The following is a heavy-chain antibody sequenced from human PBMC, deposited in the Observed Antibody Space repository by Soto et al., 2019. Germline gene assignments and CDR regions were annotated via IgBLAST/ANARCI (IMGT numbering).Heavy chain of an antibody. D-gene: IGHD2-2*01. CDR3: ARGKREELVVVPAPTYYMDV. CDR2: INHSGST. Sequence: SETLSLTCAVYGGSFSGYYWSWIRQPPGKGLEWIGEINHSGSTNYNPSLKSRVTISVDTSKNQFSLKLSSVTAADTAVYYCARGKREELVVVPAPTYYMDVWGTGPTVTVSS. J-gene: IGHJ6*03. CDR1: GGSFSGYY. V-gene: IGHV4-34*01.